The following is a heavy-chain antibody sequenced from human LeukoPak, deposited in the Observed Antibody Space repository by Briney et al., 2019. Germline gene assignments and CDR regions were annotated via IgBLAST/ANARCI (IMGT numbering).Heavy chain of an antibody. V-gene: IGHV3-21*01. J-gene: IGHJ4*02. D-gene: IGHD3-10*01. CDR1: GFALKSYS. CDR3: ARDRGYYYGSGSYYKVAPPVDY. CDR2: ISSTSAYI. Sequence: GGSLRLSCAGSGFALKSYSLSWVRQAPGKGLEWVSSISSTSAYIYYADSEKGRFTISRDNVDNVVYLQMNSLGAEDTAVYYCARDRGYYYGSGSYYKVAPPVDYWGQGTLVTVSS.